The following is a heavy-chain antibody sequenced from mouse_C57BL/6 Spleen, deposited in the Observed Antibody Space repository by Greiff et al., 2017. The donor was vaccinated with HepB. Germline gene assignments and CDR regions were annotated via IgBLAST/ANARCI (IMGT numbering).Heavy chain of an antibody. Sequence: QVQLQQSGAELARPGASVKMSCKASGYTFTSYTMHWVKQRPGQGLEWIGYINPSSGYTKYNQKFKDKATLTADKSSSTAYMQLSSLTSEDSAVYYCARGGNYYAMDYWGQGTSVTVSS. CDR2: INPSSGYT. J-gene: IGHJ4*01. V-gene: IGHV1-4*01. CDR3: ARGGNYYAMDY. CDR1: GYTFTSYT.